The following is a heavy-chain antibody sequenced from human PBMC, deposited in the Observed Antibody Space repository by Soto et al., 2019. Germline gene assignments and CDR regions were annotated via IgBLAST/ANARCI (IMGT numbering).Heavy chain of an antibody. CDR3: ARYSVGILSGGGMFDALDI. D-gene: IGHD3-10*01. CDR1: GGSIGGGGDY. CDR2: IYYSGST. Sequence: SETLSLTCTVSGGSIGGGGDYWSWIRQHPGKGLEWIGYIYYSGSTYYNPSLKSRVTISVDTSKNQFSLKLSSVTAADTAVYYCARYSVGILSGGGMFDALDIWGQGTMVTVSS. V-gene: IGHV4-31*03. J-gene: IGHJ3*02.